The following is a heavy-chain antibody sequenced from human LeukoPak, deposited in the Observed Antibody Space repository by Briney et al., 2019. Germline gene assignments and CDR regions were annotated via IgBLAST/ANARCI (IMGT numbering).Heavy chain of an antibody. J-gene: IGHJ6*03. Sequence: GGSLRLSCAASGFTFSSYAMSWVRQAPGKGLKGVSAISGSGGSTYYADSVKGRFTISRDNSKNTLYLQMNSLRAEDTAVYYCARRGLRPDYYYMDVWGKGTTVTVSS. D-gene: IGHD3-3*01. CDR2: ISGSGGST. CDR1: GFTFSSYA. CDR3: ARRGLRPDYYYMDV. V-gene: IGHV3-23*01.